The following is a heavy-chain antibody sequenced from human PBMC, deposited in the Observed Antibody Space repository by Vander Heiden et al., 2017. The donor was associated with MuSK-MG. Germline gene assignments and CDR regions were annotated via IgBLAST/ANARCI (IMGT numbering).Heavy chain of an antibody. CDR1: GFTFSDYY. CDR2: ISSSSSYT. Sequence: QVQLVESGGGLVQPGGSLRLSCAASGFTFSDYYMRWIRQAPGKGLEWVSYISSSSSYTNYADSVKGRFTISRDNAKNSLYLQMNSLRAEDTAVYYCARARYCGGDCKPYYYYGMDVWGQGTTVTVSS. CDR3: ARARYCGGDCKPYYYYGMDV. D-gene: IGHD2-21*02. J-gene: IGHJ6*02. V-gene: IGHV3-11*06.